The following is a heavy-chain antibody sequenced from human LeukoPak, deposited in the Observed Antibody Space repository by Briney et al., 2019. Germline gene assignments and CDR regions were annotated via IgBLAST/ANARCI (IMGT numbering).Heavy chain of an antibody. CDR2: IKQDGSEK. D-gene: IGHD3-10*01. CDR1: GFTFSSYW. Sequence: GGSLRLSCAASGFTFSSYWMSWVRQAPGKGLGLVANIKQDGSEKYYVDSVKGRFPISRDNAKNSLYLQMNSLRAEDTAVYYCARPPYGSGSSYFDLWGRGTLVTVSS. V-gene: IGHV3-7*01. CDR3: ARPPYGSGSSYFDL. J-gene: IGHJ2*01.